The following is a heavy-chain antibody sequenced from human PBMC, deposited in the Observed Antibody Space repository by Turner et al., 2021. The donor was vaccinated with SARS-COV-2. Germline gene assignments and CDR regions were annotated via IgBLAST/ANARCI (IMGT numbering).Heavy chain of an antibody. D-gene: IGHD3-10*01. V-gene: IGHV1-18*01. J-gene: IGHJ6*02. CDR1: GYTFTSYG. Sequence: QVQRVETGAEVKKPGASVTVSCKASGYTFTSYGISRVRQAPGQVLGRRGWIIGYNSNTNYAQRLQARVTMTTDTATSTVYMELRSLRSVDTAVYYGSRLRCYGSASYLDLPDYGMDVWGQGTTVTVSS. CDR2: IIGYNSNT. CDR3: SRLRCYGSASYLDLPDYGMDV.